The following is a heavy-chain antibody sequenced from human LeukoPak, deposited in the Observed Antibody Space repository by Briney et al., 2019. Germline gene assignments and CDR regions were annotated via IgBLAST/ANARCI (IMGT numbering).Heavy chain of an antibody. D-gene: IGHD2-21*01. CDR1: GGSFSGYY. CDR3: ARGRRGGVGY. CDR2: INHSGST. J-gene: IGHJ4*02. Sequence: SETLSLTCAVYGGSFSGYYWNWIRQPPGKGLEWIGEINHSGSTNYNPSLKSRVTVSLDTSKNQFSLKLSSVTAADTAVYYCARGRRGGVGYWGQGTLVTVSS. V-gene: IGHV4-34*01.